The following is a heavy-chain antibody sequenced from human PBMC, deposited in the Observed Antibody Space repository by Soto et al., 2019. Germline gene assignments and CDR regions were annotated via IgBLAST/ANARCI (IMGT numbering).Heavy chain of an antibody. V-gene: IGHV1-18*01. J-gene: IGHJ6*03. CDR2: VDPDNVHT. CDR3: AIGAASGYSYFYYMDV. Sequence: QVQLVQSGPEVKKPGTSVKVSCKTSGYGFSNYVVSWVRQAPGQGLEWVGRVDPDNVHTKYAQKLQGRVTMATDTATNTAYMDLRSLTFDDTAVYYCAIGAASGYSYFYYMDVWGKGTTVTVSS. D-gene: IGHD6-13*01. CDR1: GYGFSNYV.